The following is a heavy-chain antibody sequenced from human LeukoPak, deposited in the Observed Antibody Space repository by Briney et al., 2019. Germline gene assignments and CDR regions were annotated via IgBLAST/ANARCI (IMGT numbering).Heavy chain of an antibody. J-gene: IGHJ5*02. CDR2: ISSSSSYI. CDR3: ARETMVRGVLNWFDP. V-gene: IGHV3-21*01. D-gene: IGHD3-10*01. CDR1: GFTFSSYS. Sequence: GGPLRLSCAASGFTFSSYSMNWVRQAPGKGLEWVSSISSSSSYIYYADSVKGRFTISRDNAKNSLYLQMNSLRAEDTAVYYCARETMVRGVLNWFDPWGQGTLVTVSS.